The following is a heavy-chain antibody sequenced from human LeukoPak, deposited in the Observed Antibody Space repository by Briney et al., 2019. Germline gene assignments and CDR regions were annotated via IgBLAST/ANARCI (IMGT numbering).Heavy chain of an antibody. J-gene: IGHJ6*03. CDR3: ARDRRDPHYYYYMDV. V-gene: IGHV4-59*01. CDR1: GGSISSYY. CDR2: IYYSGST. Sequence: SETLSLTCTVSGGSISSYYWSWIRQPPGKGLEWIGYIYYSGSTNYNPSLKSRVTISVDTSKNQFSLKLSSVPAADTAVYYCARDRRDPHYYYYMDVWGKGTTVTVSS.